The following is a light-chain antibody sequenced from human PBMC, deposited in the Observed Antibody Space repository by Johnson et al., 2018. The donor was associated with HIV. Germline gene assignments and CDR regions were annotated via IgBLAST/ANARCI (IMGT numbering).Light chain of an antibody. CDR2: EST. CDR3: GTWDSRLNVYL. V-gene: IGLV1-51*02. Sequence: LTQPPSVSAAPGQKVTISCSGSSSNIENNYVSWYQQLPGTAPKLLIYESTNRPSGIPDRFSGSKSGTSATLGISGLQTGDEADYYCGTWDSRLNVYLFGPGTKVTVL. CDR1: SSNIENNY. J-gene: IGLJ1*01.